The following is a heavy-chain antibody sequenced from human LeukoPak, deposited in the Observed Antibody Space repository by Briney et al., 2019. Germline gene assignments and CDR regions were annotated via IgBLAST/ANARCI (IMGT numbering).Heavy chain of an antibody. D-gene: IGHD3-3*01. J-gene: IGHJ3*02. CDR3: ARVGFGVIIPPYAFDI. CDR1: GGSISSGDYY. V-gene: IGHV4-30-4*08. CDR2: IYYSGST. Sequence: SETLSLTCTVSGGSISSGDYYWRWIRQPPGKGLEWIGYIYYSGSTYYNPSLKSRITISVDTSKNQFSLKLTSVTAADTAVYYCARVGFGVIIPPYAFDIWGQGTMVTVSS.